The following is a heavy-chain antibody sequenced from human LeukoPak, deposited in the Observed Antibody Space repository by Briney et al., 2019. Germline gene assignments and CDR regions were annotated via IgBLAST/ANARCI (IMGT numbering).Heavy chain of an antibody. CDR1: GFTFSSYW. CDR2: INSDGSST. J-gene: IGHJ4*02. Sequence: GGSLRLSCAASGFTFSSYWMHWVRQAPGKGLVWVSRINSDGSSTSYADSVKGRFTISRDNAKTTLYLQMNGLRAEDTAVYYCSASSGYYPLGDYWGQGTLVTVSS. V-gene: IGHV3-74*01. CDR3: SASSGYYPLGDY. D-gene: IGHD3-22*01.